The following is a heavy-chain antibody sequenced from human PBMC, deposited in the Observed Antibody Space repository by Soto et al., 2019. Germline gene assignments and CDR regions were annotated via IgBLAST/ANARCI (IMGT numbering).Heavy chain of an antibody. J-gene: IGHJ6*02. Sequence: SETLSLTCTVSGVSISSYYWSWILQPPGKGLEWIGYIYYSGSTNYNPSLKSRVTISVDTSKNQFSLKLSSVTAADTAVYYCASSNRAAAGFYYYRMDVWGRGTTVTVSS. CDR1: GVSISSYY. CDR3: ASSNRAAAGFYYYRMDV. V-gene: IGHV4-59*01. D-gene: IGHD6-13*01. CDR2: IYYSGST.